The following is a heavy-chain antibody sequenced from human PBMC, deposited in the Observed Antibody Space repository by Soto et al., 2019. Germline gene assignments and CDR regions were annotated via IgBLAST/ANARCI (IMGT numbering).Heavy chain of an antibody. CDR3: ERQGLYGSDWDGMDV. Sequence: PGESLKISCKASGYVFANYWIGWVRQMPGKGLEWMGIIYPGDSDTKYGPSLQGQVTISADKSISTAYLQWSSLKASDTAMYYCERQGLYGSDWDGMDVWGQGTTVTVSS. J-gene: IGHJ6*02. CDR1: GYVFANYW. V-gene: IGHV5-51*01. CDR2: IYPGDSDT. D-gene: IGHD2-2*02.